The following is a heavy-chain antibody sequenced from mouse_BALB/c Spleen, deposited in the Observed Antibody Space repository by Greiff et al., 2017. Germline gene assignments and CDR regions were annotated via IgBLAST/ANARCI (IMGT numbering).Heavy chain of an antibody. CDR1: GFDFSRYW. D-gene: IGHD1-2*01. J-gene: IGHJ3*01. CDR2: INPDSSTI. V-gene: IGHV4-1*02. CDR3: ARTDYGYGWFAY. Sequence: EASGFDFSRYWMSWVRQAPGKGLEWIGEINPDSSTINYTPSLKDKFIISRDNAKNTLYLQMSKVRSEDTALYYCARTDYGYGWFAYWGQGTLVTVSA.